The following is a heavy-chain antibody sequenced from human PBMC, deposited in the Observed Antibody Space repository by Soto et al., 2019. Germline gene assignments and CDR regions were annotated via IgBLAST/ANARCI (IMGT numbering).Heavy chain of an antibody. Sequence: GESLKISCKGSGYSFTSYWISWVRQMPWKGLEWMGRIDPSDSYTNYSPSFQGHVTISADKSISTAYLQWSSLKASDTAMYYCATHVSGSHDAFDIWGQGTMVTVSS. CDR2: IDPSDSYT. J-gene: IGHJ3*02. CDR1: GYSFTSYW. CDR3: ATHVSGSHDAFDI. D-gene: IGHD1-26*01. V-gene: IGHV5-10-1*01.